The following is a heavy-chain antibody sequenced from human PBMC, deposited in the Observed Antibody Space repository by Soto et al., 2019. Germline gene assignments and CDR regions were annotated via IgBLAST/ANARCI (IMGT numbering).Heavy chain of an antibody. V-gene: IGHV1-18*01. Sequence: QVHLVQSGAEVKKPGASVKVSCKGSGYAFTTYGITWVRQAPGQGLEWMGWISAHNGNTNYAQKLQGRVTVTRDTSKSTAYMELRSLRSDDTAVSYCARGRYGDYWGQGALVTVSS. CDR3: ARGRYGDY. CDR1: GYAFTTYG. D-gene: IGHD1-1*01. CDR2: ISAHNGNT. J-gene: IGHJ4*02.